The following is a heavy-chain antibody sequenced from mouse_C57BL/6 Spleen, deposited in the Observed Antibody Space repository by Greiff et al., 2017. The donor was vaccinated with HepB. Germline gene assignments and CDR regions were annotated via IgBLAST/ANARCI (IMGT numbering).Heavy chain of an antibody. Sequence: EVKLVESEGGLVQPGSSMKLSCTASGFTFSDYYMAWVRQVPEKGLEWVANINYDGSSTYYLDSLKSRFIISRDNAKNILYLQMSSLKSEDTATYYCARTDYDYVVFAYWGQGTLVTVSA. J-gene: IGHJ3*01. D-gene: IGHD2-4*01. CDR3: ARTDYDYVVFAY. CDR2: INYDGSST. CDR1: GFTFSDYY. V-gene: IGHV5-16*01.